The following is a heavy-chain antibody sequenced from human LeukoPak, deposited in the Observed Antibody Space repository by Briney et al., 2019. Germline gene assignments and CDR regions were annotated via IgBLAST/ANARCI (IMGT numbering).Heavy chain of an antibody. V-gene: IGHV4-59*01. CDR2: IYYSGSL. J-gene: IGHJ4*02. Sequence: PSETLSLTCTVSGGSISSFYWSWIRQPPGKGLEWIGYIYYSGSLNHNPSLKSRVTISLDTSKNQFSLRLSSVTAADTAVYYCANYHGSGSYPFDYWGQGTLVTVSS. D-gene: IGHD3-10*01. CDR1: GGSISSFY. CDR3: ANYHGSGSYPFDY.